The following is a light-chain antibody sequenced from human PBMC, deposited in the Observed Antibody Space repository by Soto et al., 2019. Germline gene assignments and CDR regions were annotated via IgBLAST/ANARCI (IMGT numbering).Light chain of an antibody. V-gene: IGKV3-15*01. Sequence: EIVMTQSPATLSVSPGERATISCRASQSVSSNLAWYQQKPGQAPRLLIYGASTRATGIPVRFSGSGSGTEFTLTISSLQSEDFAVYYCQQYNNWPPLFTFGPGTKVDIK. J-gene: IGKJ3*01. CDR2: GAS. CDR1: QSVSSN. CDR3: QQYNNWPPLFT.